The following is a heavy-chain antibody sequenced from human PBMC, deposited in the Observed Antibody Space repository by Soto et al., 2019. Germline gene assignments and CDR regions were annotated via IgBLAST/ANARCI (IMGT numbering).Heavy chain of an antibody. Sequence: SETLSLTCTVSGGSISSGDYYWSWIRQPPGKGLEWIGYMYNSGSTHYNPSLKSRATISGDTSKSQFSLRLSSVTAADTAVYHCARAGSRYGADAFDIWGQGTMVTVSS. CDR2: MYNSGST. J-gene: IGHJ3*02. V-gene: IGHV4-30-4*01. CDR3: ARAGSRYGADAFDI. CDR1: GGSISSGDYY. D-gene: IGHD3-22*01.